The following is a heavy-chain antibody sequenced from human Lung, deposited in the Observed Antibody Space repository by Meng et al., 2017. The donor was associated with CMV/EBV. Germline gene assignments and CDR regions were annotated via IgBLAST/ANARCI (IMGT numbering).Heavy chain of an antibody. CDR1: GDIVSSNSAA. CDR2: TYYRSKWYH. CDR3: ARGINGGCGD. D-gene: IGHD4-23*01. Sequence: VHVPQPGPGLVSPSQTLPLTCAISGDIVSSNSAAWHWIRQSPSRGLEWLGRTYYRSKWYHEYAVSVKSRITISPDTPKNQFSLQLNSMTPEDTAVYYCARGINGGCGDWGQGTLVTVSS. J-gene: IGHJ4*02. V-gene: IGHV6-1*02.